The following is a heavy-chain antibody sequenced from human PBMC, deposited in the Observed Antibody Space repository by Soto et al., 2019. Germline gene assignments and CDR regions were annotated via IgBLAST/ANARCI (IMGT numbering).Heavy chain of an antibody. Sequence: GGSLRLSCAASGFTFSSYAMSWVRQAPGKGLEWVSAISGSGGSTYYADSVKGRFTISRDNSKNTLYLQMNSLRAEDTAVYYCADSGGFLRNFDYWGQGTLVTVSS. CDR2: ISGSGGST. CDR1: GFTFSSYA. D-gene: IGHD3-10*01. V-gene: IGHV3-23*01. CDR3: ADSGGFLRNFDY. J-gene: IGHJ4*02.